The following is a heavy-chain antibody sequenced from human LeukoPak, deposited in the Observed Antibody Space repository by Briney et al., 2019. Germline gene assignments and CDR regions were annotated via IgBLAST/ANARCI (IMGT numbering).Heavy chain of an antibody. CDR2: IYTSGSN. CDR3: ASDYIDRTFDY. D-gene: IGHD3-9*01. Sequence: PSDPLILTCTVSGRSITSYFWSWIRQPAGEGLEWIGRIYTSGSNKYNPSLKSPVTMFVDTSKKLFALELSSVAGADPTVNFLASDYIDRTFDYWGQGTLVTVSS. V-gene: IGHV4-4*07. CDR1: GRSITSYF. J-gene: IGHJ4*02.